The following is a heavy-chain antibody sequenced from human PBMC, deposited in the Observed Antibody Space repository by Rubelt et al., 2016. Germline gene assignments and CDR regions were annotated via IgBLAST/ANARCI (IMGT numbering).Heavy chain of an antibody. CDR3: ARLVPSILDRPFRPGYDFDS. CDR1: RDSITSGYY. J-gene: IGHJ4*02. Sequence: QVQLQESGPGLVKPSETLSLTCTVSRDSITSGYYWAWIRQPPGRGLEWIGNVHQSGSTSYNTSLKSRASIFADTSKNQFSLNLNSLTASDTAFYHCARLVPSILDRPFRPGYDFDSWGQGSLVTVSS. D-gene: IGHD2-21*01. CDR2: VHQSGST. V-gene: IGHV4-38-2*02.